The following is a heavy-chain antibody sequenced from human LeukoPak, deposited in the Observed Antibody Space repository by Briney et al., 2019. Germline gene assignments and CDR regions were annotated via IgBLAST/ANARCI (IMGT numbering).Heavy chain of an antibody. CDR1: GGSFSGYY. V-gene: IGHV4-34*01. CDR3: ARGDGWSEGDY. J-gene: IGHJ4*02. Sequence: SETLSLTCAVYGGSFSGYYWSWIRQPPGKGLEWIGEINHSGSTNYNPSLKSRVTISVDTSKNQFSLKLSSLTAADTAVYYCARGDGWSEGDYWGQGTLVTVSS. CDR2: INHSGST. D-gene: IGHD6-19*01.